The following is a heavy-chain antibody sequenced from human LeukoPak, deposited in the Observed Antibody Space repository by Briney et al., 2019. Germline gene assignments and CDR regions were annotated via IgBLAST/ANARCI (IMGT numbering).Heavy chain of an antibody. CDR1: GYTFTGYY. Sequence: ASVKVSCKASGYTFTGYYIHWGRQAPGQRLEWRGWINPNSGGTNYAQKFQGRVTMTRDTSISTAYMELSRLRSDDTAVYYCASSQAKGGSYYGYWGQRTLVTVSS. CDR2: INPNSGGT. V-gene: IGHV1-2*02. D-gene: IGHD1-26*01. J-gene: IGHJ4*02. CDR3: ASSQAKGGSYYGY.